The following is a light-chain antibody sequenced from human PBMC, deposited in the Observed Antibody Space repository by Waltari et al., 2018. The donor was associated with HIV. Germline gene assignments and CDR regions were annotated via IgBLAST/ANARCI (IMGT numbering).Light chain of an antibody. V-gene: IGLV1-44*01. J-gene: IGLJ3*02. Sequence: GQRVTISCSGSYSNIGSNTVNWHQQLPGSAPRALIYNNDQRPSGVPDRFSGSKSGTSASLAISGLQSEDQGDYYCASWDDKLDGWVFGGGTRLTVL. CDR1: YSNIGSNT. CDR3: ASWDDKLDGWV. CDR2: NND.